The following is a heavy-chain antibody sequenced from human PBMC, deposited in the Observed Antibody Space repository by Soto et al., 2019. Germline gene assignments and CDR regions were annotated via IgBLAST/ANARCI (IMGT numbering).Heavy chain of an antibody. CDR3: ERESGYLNFDY. CDR1: GFTFSSYG. V-gene: IGHV3-30*19. J-gene: IGHJ4*02. D-gene: IGHD3-22*01. CDR2: ISYDGSNK. Sequence: PGGSLRLSCAASGFTFSSYGMHWVRQASGKGLEWVAVISYDGSNKYYADSVKGRFTISRDNSKNTLYLQMNSLRAEDTAVYYCERESGYLNFDYWGQGTLVTVSS.